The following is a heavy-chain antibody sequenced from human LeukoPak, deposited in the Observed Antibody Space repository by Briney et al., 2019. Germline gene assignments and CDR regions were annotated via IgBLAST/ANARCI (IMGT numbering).Heavy chain of an antibody. CDR1: GYTFTGYY. CDR2: INPNSGGT. V-gene: IGHV1-2*02. J-gene: IGHJ5*02. Sequence: GASVKVSCKASGYTFTGYYMHWVRQAPGQGLEWMGWINPNSGGTNYAQKFQGRVTMTRDTSISTAYMELSRLRSDDTAVYYCARGRGELLWFGPQGGWFDPWGQGTLVTVSS. CDR3: ARGRGELLWFGPQGGWFDP. D-gene: IGHD3-10*01.